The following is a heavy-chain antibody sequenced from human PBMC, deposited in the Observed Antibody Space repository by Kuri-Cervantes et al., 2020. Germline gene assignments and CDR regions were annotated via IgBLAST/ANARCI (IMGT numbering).Heavy chain of an antibody. V-gene: IGHV3-7*01. Sequence: GGSLRLSCVASGFTFSSHWMSWVRQPPGKGLEWVGNIKQDGSEKYYADSVKGRFTISRDNAKNSEYLQMNSLRVEDTAVHYCVRVGFSQGYNDYWGQGTLVTVSS. J-gene: IGHJ4*02. CDR3: VRVGFSQGYNDY. D-gene: IGHD1-1*01. CDR2: IKQDGSEK. CDR1: GFTFSSHW.